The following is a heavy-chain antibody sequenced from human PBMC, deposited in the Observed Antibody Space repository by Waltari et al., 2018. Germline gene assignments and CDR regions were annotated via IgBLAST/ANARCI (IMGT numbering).Heavy chain of an antibody. CDR1: GGTFSSYT. D-gene: IGHD3-22*01. CDR2: IIPILGIA. J-gene: IGHJ4*02. V-gene: IGHV1-69*02. Sequence: QVQLVQSGAEVKKPGSSVKVSCTASGGTFSSYTISWVRQAPGQGLEWMGRIIPILGIANYAQKFQGRVTITADKSTSTAYMELSSLRSEDTAVYYCARGDSSGYYYFDYWGQGTLVTVSS. CDR3: ARGDSSGYYYFDY.